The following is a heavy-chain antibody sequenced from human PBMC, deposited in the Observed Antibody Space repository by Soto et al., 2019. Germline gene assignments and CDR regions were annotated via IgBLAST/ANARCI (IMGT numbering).Heavy chain of an antibody. CDR2: FDPEGGET. J-gene: IGHJ4*02. V-gene: IGHV1-24*01. D-gene: IGHD3-22*01. CDR1: GYTLTELS. CDR3: ANQNSGYYYDSSGYPYYFDY. Sequence: ASVKVSCKVSGYTLTELSMHWVRQAPGKGLEWMGGFDPEGGETIYAQKFQGRVTMTEDTSTDTAYMELSSLRSEDTAVYYCANQNSGYYYDSSGYPYYFDYWGQGTLVTVPQ.